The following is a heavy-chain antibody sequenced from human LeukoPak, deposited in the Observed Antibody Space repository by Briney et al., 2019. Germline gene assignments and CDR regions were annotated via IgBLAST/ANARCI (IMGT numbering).Heavy chain of an antibody. CDR1: GFTFSSYA. CDR2: ISSNGGST. CDR3: ASRVQGY. J-gene: IGHJ4*02. Sequence: GGSPRLSCAASGFTFSSYAMHWVRQAPGKGLEYVSAISSNGGSTYYANSVKGRFTISRDNSKNTLYLQMGSLRAEDMAVYYCASRVQGYWGQGTLVTVSS. V-gene: IGHV3-64*01.